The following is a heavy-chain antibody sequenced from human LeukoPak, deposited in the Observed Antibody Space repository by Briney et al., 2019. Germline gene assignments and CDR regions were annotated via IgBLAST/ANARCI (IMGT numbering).Heavy chain of an antibody. CDR3: ARGIGSSGYYQLPIYWYFDL. CDR1: GGSISSGSYY. Sequence: SETLCLTCTVSGGSISSGSYYWSWIRQPAGKGLEWIGRIYTSGSTNYNPCLKSRVTISVDTSKNQFSLKLSSVTAADTAVYYCARGIGSSGYYQLPIYWYFDLWGRGTLVTVSS. V-gene: IGHV4-61*02. J-gene: IGHJ2*01. D-gene: IGHD3-22*01. CDR2: IYTSGST.